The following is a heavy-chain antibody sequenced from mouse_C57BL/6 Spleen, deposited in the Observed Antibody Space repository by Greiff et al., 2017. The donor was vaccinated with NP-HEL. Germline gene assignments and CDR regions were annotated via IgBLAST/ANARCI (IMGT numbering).Heavy chain of an antibody. J-gene: IGHJ3*01. CDR3: ARQIYYGNYYAWFAY. V-gene: IGHV1-78*01. CDR2: IYPRDGST. D-gene: IGHD2-1*01. Sequence: QVQLQQSDAELVKPGASVKISCKVSGYTFTDHTIHWMKQRPEQGLEWIGYIYPRDGSTKYNEKFKGKAPLTADKSSSTAYMQLNSLTSEDSAVYFCARQIYYGNYYAWFAYWGQGTLVTVSA. CDR1: GYTFTDHT.